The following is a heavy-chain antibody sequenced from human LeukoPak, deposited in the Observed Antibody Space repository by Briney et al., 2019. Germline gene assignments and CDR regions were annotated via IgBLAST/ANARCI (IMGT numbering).Heavy chain of an antibody. CDR3: ARGYYYDSTNWFDP. V-gene: IGHV1-8*03. Sequence: ASVKVSCKASGYTFTSYDINWVRQATGQGLEWVGWMNPNSGNTGYAQKFQGRVTITRNTSISTAYMELSSLRSEDTAVYYCARGYYYDSTNWFDPWGQGTLVTVSS. CDR1: GYTFTSYD. CDR2: MNPNSGNT. J-gene: IGHJ5*02. D-gene: IGHD3-22*01.